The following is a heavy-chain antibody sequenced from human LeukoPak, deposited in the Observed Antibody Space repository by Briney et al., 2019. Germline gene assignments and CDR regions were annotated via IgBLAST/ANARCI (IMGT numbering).Heavy chain of an antibody. CDR3: AKDGCGGDCYPYHFDY. V-gene: IGHV3-33*06. CDR2: IWYDGSNK. J-gene: IGHJ4*02. Sequence: GGSLRLSCAASGFTFSSYGMHWVRQAPGKGLEWVAVIWYDGSNKYYADSVKGRFTISRDNSKNTLYLQMNSLRAEDTAVYYCAKDGCGGDCYPYHFDYWGQGTLVTVSS. D-gene: IGHD2-21*02. CDR1: GFTFSSYG.